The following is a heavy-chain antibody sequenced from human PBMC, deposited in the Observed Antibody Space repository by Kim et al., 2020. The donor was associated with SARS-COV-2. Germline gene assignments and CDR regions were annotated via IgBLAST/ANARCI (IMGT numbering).Heavy chain of an antibody. J-gene: IGHJ1*01. Sequence: GGSLRLSCAASGFTFSSYAMSWVRQAPGKGLEWVSAISGSGGSTYYADSVKGRFTISRDNSKNTLYLQMNSLRAEDTAVYYCAKNVGRSSWYLYFQHWGQGTLVTVSS. CDR2: ISGSGGST. CDR1: GFTFSSYA. D-gene: IGHD6-13*01. CDR3: AKNVGRSSWYLYFQH. V-gene: IGHV3-23*01.